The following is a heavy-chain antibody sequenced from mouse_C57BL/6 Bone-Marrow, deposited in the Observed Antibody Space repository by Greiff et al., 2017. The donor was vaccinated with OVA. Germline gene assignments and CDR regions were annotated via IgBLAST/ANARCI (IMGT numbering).Heavy chain of an antibody. D-gene: IGHD2-13*01. J-gene: IGHJ2*01. CDR2: IDPSDSYT. CDR1: GYTFTSYW. V-gene: IGHV1-69*01. Sequence: QVQLQQPGAELVMPGASVKLSCKASGYTFTSYWMHWVKQRPGQGLEWIGEIDPSDSYTNYNQKFKGKSTLTVDKSSSTAYMQLSSLTSEDSAVYYCARLGDFDFDYWGQGTTRTVSS. CDR3: ARLGDFDFDY.